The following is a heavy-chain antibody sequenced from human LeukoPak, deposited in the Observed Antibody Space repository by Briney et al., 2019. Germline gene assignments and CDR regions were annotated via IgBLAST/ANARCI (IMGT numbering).Heavy chain of an antibody. V-gene: IGHV3-23*01. D-gene: IGHD3-22*01. J-gene: IGHJ4*02. Sequence: GGSLRLSCVGSGFTFRNYAMSWVRQAPGKGLEWVSTISGSGASTYYADSVKGRFTISRDNVKNSLYLRMNSLRTEDTALYYCAKDMDSSGYVVGYWGQGTRVTVSS. CDR2: ISGSGAST. CDR3: AKDMDSSGYVVGY. CDR1: GFTFRNYA.